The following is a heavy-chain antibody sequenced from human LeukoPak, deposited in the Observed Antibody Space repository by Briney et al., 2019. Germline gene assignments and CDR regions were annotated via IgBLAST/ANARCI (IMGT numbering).Heavy chain of an antibody. J-gene: IGHJ3*02. CDR3: ARDGGFGFLAAFDI. Sequence: PGGSLRLSCVASGFTFSSYSTNWVRQAPGKGLEWISYISGSGSVSYYEDSVKGRFTISRDNAKNSLYLQMNSLRDEDTALYYCARDGGFGFLAAFDIWGQGTMVTVSS. CDR1: GFTFSSYS. V-gene: IGHV3-48*02. CDR2: ISGSGSVS. D-gene: IGHD3-10*01.